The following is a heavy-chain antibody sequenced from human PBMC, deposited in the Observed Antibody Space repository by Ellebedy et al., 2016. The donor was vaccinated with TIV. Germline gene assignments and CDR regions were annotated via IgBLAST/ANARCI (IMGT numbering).Heavy chain of an antibody. CDR3: AAAHYYFYGKDV. CDR1: GFPFSSFE. CDR2: ISSSGTTK. Sequence: PGGSLRLSCAASGFPFSSFEFNWVRQSPGKGLELVSYISSSGTTKYYADSVKGRFTISRDNAKNSLYLQMNSLRAEDTAVYYCAAAHYYFYGKDVWGQGTRVTVSS. V-gene: IGHV3-48*03. D-gene: IGHD2-15*01. J-gene: IGHJ6*02.